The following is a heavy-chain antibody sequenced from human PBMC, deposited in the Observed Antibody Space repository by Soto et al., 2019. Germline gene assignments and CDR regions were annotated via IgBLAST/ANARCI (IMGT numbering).Heavy chain of an antibody. D-gene: IGHD6-13*01. J-gene: IGHJ4*02. CDR3: TRVAAAGASAAAGASDY. CDR2: IYHRGST. V-gene: IGHV4-4*02. CDR1: GDSISSSNW. Sequence: PSETLSLTCAVPGDSISSSNWWSWVRQAPGKGLEWIGEIYHRGSTNYNPSLKSRVTISVDKSKNQFSLKLTSVTAADTAVYFCTRVAAAGASAAAGASDYWGQGTLVTVSS.